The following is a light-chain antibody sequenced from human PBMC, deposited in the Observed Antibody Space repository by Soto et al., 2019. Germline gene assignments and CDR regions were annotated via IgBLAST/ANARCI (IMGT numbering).Light chain of an antibody. J-gene: IGLJ3*02. CDR1: SSNIGSYA. Sequence: QAVVTQPPSASGTPGQRVTISCYGSSSNIGSYAINWYQHLPGTAPKVVIFTNSNRPSGVPDRFSGSKSGTSASLAISGLQSEDEADYYCAGWDDSLNGWVFGGGTKLTVL. CDR2: TNS. V-gene: IGLV1-44*01. CDR3: AGWDDSLNGWV.